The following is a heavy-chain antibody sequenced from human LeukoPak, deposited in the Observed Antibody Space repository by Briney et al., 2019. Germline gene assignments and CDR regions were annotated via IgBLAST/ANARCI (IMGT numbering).Heavy chain of an antibody. CDR1: GDSISSSNYY. V-gene: IGHV4-39*01. CDR3: ASGLAVGGVPDC. Sequence: PSETLSLTCSVSGDSISSSNYYWGWVRQPPGEGLGSIGGFYYSGNTYHTPSLESRVTVSVDTAKNQFSLKMTSVTAADTAVYYCASGLAVGGVPDCWGQGTLVTVSS. D-gene: IGHD2-8*02. J-gene: IGHJ4*02. CDR2: FYYSGNT.